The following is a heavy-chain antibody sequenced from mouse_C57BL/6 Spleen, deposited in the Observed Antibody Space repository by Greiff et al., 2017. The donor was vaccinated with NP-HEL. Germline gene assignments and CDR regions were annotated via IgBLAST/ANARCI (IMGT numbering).Heavy chain of an antibody. V-gene: IGHV1-80*01. CDR2: IYPGDGDT. CDR1: GYAFSSYW. CDR3: ARVATVDPFDY. D-gene: IGHD1-1*01. Sequence: QVQLQQSGAELVKPGASVKISCKASGYAFSSYWMNWVKQRPGKGLEWIGQIYPGDGDTNYNGKFKGKATLTADKSSSTAYMQLSSLTSEDSAVYFCARVATVDPFDYWGQGTTLTVSS. J-gene: IGHJ2*01.